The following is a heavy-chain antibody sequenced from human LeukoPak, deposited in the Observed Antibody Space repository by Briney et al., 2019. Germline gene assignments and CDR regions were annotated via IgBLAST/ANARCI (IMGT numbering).Heavy chain of an antibody. CDR1: GFTLGSYA. J-gene: IGHJ4*02. V-gene: IGHV3-23*01. CDR3: AKRMSRGAVAALFDY. D-gene: IGHD6-19*01. Sequence: GGSLRLSCAASGFTLGSYAMGWVRQAPGKGLEWVSAISGSGGSTYYADSVKGRFTISRDNSKNTLYLQMNSLRAEDTAVYYCAKRMSRGAVAALFDYWGQGTLVTVSS. CDR2: ISGSGGST.